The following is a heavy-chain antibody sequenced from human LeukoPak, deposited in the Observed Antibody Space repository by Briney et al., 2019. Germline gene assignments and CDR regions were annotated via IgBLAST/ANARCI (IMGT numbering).Heavy chain of an antibody. Sequence: SETLSLTCTVSGDSFTSVTDYWAWIRQPPGKGLEWIGYIYDSGNTNYNPSLKTRVTISADTSKNQLSLNLTSVTAADTAVYYCARETKLMGYSSGLEFNYWGQGTLVTVSS. CDR1: GDSFTSVTDY. V-gene: IGHV4-61*01. J-gene: IGHJ4*02. D-gene: IGHD6-19*01. CDR3: ARETKLMGYSSGLEFNY. CDR2: IYDSGNT.